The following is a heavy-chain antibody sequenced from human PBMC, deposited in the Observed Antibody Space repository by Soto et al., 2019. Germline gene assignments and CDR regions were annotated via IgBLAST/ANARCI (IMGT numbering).Heavy chain of an antibody. CDR1: GVPISSYY. CDR2: ISYTGTT. V-gene: IGHV4-59*08. J-gene: IGHJ4*03. Sequence: QVQLQESGPGLVKPSETLSLTCSVSGVPISSYYWSWIRQSPGKGLESIGYISYTGTTNYNPSLNSRVTISLDTSKNQFSLKLNSVTAADTAVYYCAATYASGTRYFEHWGHGTLVTVSS. CDR3: AATYASGTRYFEH. D-gene: IGHD3-10*01.